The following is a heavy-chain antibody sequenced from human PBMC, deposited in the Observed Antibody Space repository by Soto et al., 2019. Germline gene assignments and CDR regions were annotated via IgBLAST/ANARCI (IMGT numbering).Heavy chain of an antibody. V-gene: IGHV1-3*01. CDR1: GYTFTSYA. J-gene: IGHJ5*02. CDR2: INAGNGNT. Sequence: QVQLVQSGAEVKKPGASVKVSCKASGYTFTSYAMHWVRQAPGQRLEWMGWINAGNGNTKYSQKFQGRVTITRDTSXXTAYMELSSLRSEDTAVYYCARDGGSSWYEGWFDPWGQGTLVIVSS. CDR3: ARDGGSSWYEGWFDP. D-gene: IGHD6-13*01.